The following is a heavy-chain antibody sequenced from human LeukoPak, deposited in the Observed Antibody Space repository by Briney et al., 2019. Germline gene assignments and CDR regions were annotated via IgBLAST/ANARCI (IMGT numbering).Heavy chain of an antibody. CDR3: ARSGHYYDRGVYFDY. Sequence: SETLSLTCTVSGGSISSYYWSRIRQPAGKGLEWIGRIYTSGSTNYNPSLKSRVTMSVDTSKNQFSLKLSSVTAADTAVYYCARSGHYYDRGVYFDYWGQGTLVTLSS. D-gene: IGHD3-10*02. J-gene: IGHJ4*02. V-gene: IGHV4-4*07. CDR2: IYTSGST. CDR1: GGSISSYY.